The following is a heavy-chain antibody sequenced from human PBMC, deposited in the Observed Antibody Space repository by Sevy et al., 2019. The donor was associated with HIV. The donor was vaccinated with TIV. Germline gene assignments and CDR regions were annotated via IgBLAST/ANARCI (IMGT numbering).Heavy chain of an antibody. CDR3: AREFSSIFLEWLSAFDY. D-gene: IGHD3-3*01. V-gene: IGHV3-30-3*01. Sequence: GRSLRLSCATSGFTFSSYAMHWVRQAAGKGLQWVAVILYDRSNKYYADSVKGRFTISRDNSKNTLYLQMNSLRAEDTALYYCAREFSSIFLEWLSAFDYWGQGTLVTVSS. CDR1: GFTFSSYA. CDR2: ILYDRSNK. J-gene: IGHJ4*02.